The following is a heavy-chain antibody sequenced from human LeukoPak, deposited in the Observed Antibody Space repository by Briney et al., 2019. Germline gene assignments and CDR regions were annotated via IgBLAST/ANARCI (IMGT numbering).Heavy chain of an antibody. CDR3: AGDRGVVGATTYDY. CDR2: ISSSGSTI. CDR1: GFTFSSYE. V-gene: IGHV3-48*03. D-gene: IGHD1-26*01. Sequence: GGSLRLSCAASGFTFSSYEMNWVRQAPGKGQEWVSYISSSGSTIYYADSVKGRFSISRDNAKNSLYLQMNSLRAEDTAVYYCAGDRGVVGATTYDYWGQGTLVTVSS. J-gene: IGHJ4*02.